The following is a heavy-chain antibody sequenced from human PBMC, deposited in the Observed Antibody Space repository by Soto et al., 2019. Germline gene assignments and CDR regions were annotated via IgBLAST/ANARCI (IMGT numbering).Heavy chain of an antibody. Sequence: ASVKVSCKASGYTFISYGISWVRLAPGQGLEWMGWISPHNGNTNYAQKLQGRVTMTTDTSTSTAYVELRSLRSDDTAVYYCARDQGLAVTADYWGQGTLVTVSS. CDR3: ARDQGLAVTADY. CDR1: GYTFISYG. V-gene: IGHV1-18*01. J-gene: IGHJ4*02. CDR2: ISPHNGNT. D-gene: IGHD4-17*01.